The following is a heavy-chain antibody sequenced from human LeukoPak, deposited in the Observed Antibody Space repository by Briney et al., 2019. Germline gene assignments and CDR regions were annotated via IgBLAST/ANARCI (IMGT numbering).Heavy chain of an antibody. CDR3: ARESYGYLTAAGTPNWFDP. CDR2: IYYSGST. CDR1: GGSISSSSYY. V-gene: IGHV4-39*07. J-gene: IGHJ5*02. D-gene: IGHD6-13*01. Sequence: SETLSLTCTVSGGSISSSSYYWGWIRQPPGKGLEWIGSIYYSGSTYYNPSLKSRVTISVDTSKNQFSLKLSSVTAADTAVYYCARESYGYLTAAGTPNWFDPWGQGTLVTVSS.